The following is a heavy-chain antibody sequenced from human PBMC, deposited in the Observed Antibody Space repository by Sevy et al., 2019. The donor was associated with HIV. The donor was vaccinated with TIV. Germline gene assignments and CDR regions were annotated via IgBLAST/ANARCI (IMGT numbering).Heavy chain of an antibody. CDR3: ARSGGFSDHGMDV. Sequence: ASVKVSCKASGYTFISFDNNWVRQAPGQGLEWMGWMSPSSGNTAYAQTFQGRVTMTRSTSISTAYMDLSSLTSEDTAVYFCARSGGFSDHGMDVWGQGATVTVSS. V-gene: IGHV1-8*01. D-gene: IGHD3-10*01. J-gene: IGHJ6*02. CDR2: MSPSSGNT. CDR1: GYTFISFD.